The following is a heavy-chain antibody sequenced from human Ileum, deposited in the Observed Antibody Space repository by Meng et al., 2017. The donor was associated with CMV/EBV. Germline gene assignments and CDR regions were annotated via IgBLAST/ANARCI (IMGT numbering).Heavy chain of an antibody. CDR3: ARKVASGDYLNWFDL. D-gene: IGHD3-22*01. J-gene: IGHJ5*02. CDR1: DGSVNNNNW. CDR2: IYQSGTT. V-gene: IGHV4-4*02. Sequence: AQLQESGPGLVKPSGTVSLIFAFSDGSVNNNNWWTWVRQPPGKGLEWIGEIYQSGTTNYNPSLKSRVTISLDKSKNQFFLKVTSVTAADTAVYYCARKVASGDYLNWFDLWGQGTLVTVSS.